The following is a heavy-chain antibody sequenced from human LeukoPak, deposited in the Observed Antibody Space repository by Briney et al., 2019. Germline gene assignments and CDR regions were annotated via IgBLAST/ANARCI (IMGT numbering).Heavy chain of an antibody. Sequence: SETLSLTCAVYGGSFSGYYWSWIRQPPGKGLEWIGEINHSGSTNYNPSLKSRVTISVDTSKNQFSLKLSSVTAADTAVYYCASRNYYYYMDVWGKGTTVTVSS. CDR2: INHSGST. CDR3: ASRNYYYYMDV. J-gene: IGHJ6*03. V-gene: IGHV4-34*01. CDR1: GGSFSGYY.